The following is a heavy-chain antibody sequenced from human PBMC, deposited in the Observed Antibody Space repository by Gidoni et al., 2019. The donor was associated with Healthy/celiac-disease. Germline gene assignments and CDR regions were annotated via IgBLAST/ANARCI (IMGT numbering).Heavy chain of an antibody. Sequence: EVQLVESGGGLVQPGGSLSLSCAASGFPFSCYNMYWFRQVPGKGLEWVSYISSSSSTIYYADSVKGRFTISRDNAKNSLYLQMNSLRDEDTAVYYCARDRGATYYYDSSGYHYRPLVPFDYWGQGTLVTVSS. CDR3: ARDRGATYYYDSSGYHYRPLVPFDY. J-gene: IGHJ4*02. CDR2: ISSSSSTI. D-gene: IGHD3-22*01. CDR1: GFPFSCYN. V-gene: IGHV3-48*02.